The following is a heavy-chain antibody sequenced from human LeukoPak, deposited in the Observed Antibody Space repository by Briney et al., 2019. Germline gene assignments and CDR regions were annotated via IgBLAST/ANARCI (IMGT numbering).Heavy chain of an antibody. V-gene: IGHV4-61*05. CDR3: ARGRGIAVV. J-gene: IGHJ4*02. CDR1: GGSISSSSYY. CDR2: IYYSGST. D-gene: IGHD6-19*01. Sequence: PSETLSLTCTVSGGSISSSSYYWGWIRQPPGKGLEWIGYIYYSGSTNYNPSLKSRVTISVDTSKNQFSLKLSSVTAADTAVYYCARGRGIAVVWGQGTLVTVSS.